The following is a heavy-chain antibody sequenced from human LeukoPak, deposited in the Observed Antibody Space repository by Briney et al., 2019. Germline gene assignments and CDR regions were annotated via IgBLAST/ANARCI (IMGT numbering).Heavy chain of an antibody. Sequence: PSETLSLTCAVSGGSISSSNWWSWVRQPPGKGLEWIGEIYHSGSTNYNPSLESRVTISVDKSKNQFSLKLSSVTAADTAVYYCAKADIVVVVAATWTYWYFDLWGRGTLVTVSS. D-gene: IGHD2-15*01. CDR1: GGSISSSNW. J-gene: IGHJ2*01. CDR2: IYHSGST. V-gene: IGHV4-4*02. CDR3: AKADIVVVVAATWTYWYFDL.